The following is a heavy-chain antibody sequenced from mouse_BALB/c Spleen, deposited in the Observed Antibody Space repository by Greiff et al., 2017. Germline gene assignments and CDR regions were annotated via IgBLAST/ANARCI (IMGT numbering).Heavy chain of an antibody. CDR3: ARDGSSYRYFDV. J-gene: IGHJ1*01. D-gene: IGHD1-1*01. CDR1: GFTFSDYG. CDR2: ISNLAYSI. Sequence: EVKVVESGGGLVQPGGSRKLSCAASGFTFSDYGMAWVRQAPGKGPEWVAFISNLAYSIYYADTVTGRFTISRENAKNTLYLEMSSLRSEDTAMYYCARDGSSYRYFDVWGAGTTVTVSS. V-gene: IGHV5-15*02.